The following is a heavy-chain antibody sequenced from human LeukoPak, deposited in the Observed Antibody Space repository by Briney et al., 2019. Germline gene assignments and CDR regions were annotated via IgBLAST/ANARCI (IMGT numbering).Heavy chain of an antibody. CDR2: IYHSGST. Sequence: SETLSLTCAVPGGSISSGGYSWSWIRQPPGKGLEWIGYIYHSGSTYYNPSLKSRVTISVDRSKNQFSLRLSSVTAADTAVYYCARYCSGGSCYLAAFDIWGQGTMVTVSS. D-gene: IGHD2-15*01. V-gene: IGHV4-30-2*01. J-gene: IGHJ3*02. CDR3: ARYCSGGSCYLAAFDI. CDR1: GGSISSGGYS.